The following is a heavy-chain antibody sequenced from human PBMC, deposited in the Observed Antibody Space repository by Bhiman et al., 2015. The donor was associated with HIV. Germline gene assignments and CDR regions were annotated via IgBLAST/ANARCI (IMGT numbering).Heavy chain of an antibody. D-gene: IGHD6-19*01. CDR1: GFTFSNYG. Sequence: QVDLVESGGGVVQPGRSLRLSCAASGFTFSNYGMQWIRQAPGKRPEWVAVISYTGGTKYYADSVRGRFTVSRDDSKDTIYLQMNSLTTGDTAIYYCAKASRGFHIRGWYGTDYWGPEPGSSSPQ. CDR3: AKASRGFHIRGWYGTDY. CDR2: ISYTGGTK. J-gene: IGHJ4*01. V-gene: IGHV3-30*18.